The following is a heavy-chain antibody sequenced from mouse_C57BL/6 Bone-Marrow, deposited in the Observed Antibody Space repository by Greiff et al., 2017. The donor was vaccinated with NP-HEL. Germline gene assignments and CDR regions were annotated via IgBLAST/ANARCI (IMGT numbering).Heavy chain of an antibody. J-gene: IGHJ1*03. V-gene: IGHV1-19*01. CDR3: ERVPCSNYVRWYFDV. CDR2: INPYNGGT. CDR1: GYTFTDYY. D-gene: IGHD2-5*01. Sequence: VQLQQSGPVLVKPGASVKMSCKASGYTFTDYYMNWVKQSHEKSLEWIGAINPYNGGTSYNQKFKGNATLTVDKPSSTTYMELNSLKSEGSEVYYSERVPCSNYVRWYFDVWGTGTTVTVSS.